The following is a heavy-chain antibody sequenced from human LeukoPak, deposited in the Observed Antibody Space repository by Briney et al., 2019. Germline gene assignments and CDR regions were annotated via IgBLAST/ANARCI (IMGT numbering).Heavy chain of an antibody. Sequence: ASVKVSCKASGGTFSSYAIRWVRQAPGQGLEWMGRIIPILGIANYAQKFQGRVTITADKSTSTAYMELSSLRSEDTAVYYCASPRWYYDSSGYLFDYWGQGTLATVSS. CDR3: ASPRWYYDSSGYLFDY. J-gene: IGHJ4*02. CDR1: GGTFSSYA. D-gene: IGHD3-22*01. V-gene: IGHV1-69*04. CDR2: IIPILGIA.